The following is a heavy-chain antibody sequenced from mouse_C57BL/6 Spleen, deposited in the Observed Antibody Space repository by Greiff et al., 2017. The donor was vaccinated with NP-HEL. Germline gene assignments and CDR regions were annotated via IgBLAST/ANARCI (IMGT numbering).Heavy chain of an antibody. J-gene: IGHJ2*01. CDR2: INPSSGYT. D-gene: IGHD3-2*02. CDR1: GYTFTSYW. Sequence: VQLQQSGAELAKPGASVKLSCKASGYTFTSYWMHWVKQRPGQGLEWIGYINPSSGYTKYNQKFKDKATLTADKSSSTAYMQLSSLTYEDSAVYYCARSRTAQAYYFDYWGQGTTLTVSS. V-gene: IGHV1-7*01. CDR3: ARSRTAQAYYFDY.